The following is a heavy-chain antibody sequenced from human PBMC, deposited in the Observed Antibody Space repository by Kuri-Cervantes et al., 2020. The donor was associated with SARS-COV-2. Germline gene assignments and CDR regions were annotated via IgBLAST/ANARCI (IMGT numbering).Heavy chain of an antibody. CDR3: ARHYVSGEYQLLYGWFDP. CDR1: GGSFRGYY. Sequence: ESLKISCTVVGGSFRGYYWSWIRQPPGKRLEWLGASDHSGGTSYSPSLKSRVTMSLDTAKKQFSLRLNSVTAADTAVYYCARHYVSGEYQLLYGWFDPWGQGTLVTVSS. V-gene: IGHV4-34*01. D-gene: IGHD2-2*02. CDR2: SDHSGGT. J-gene: IGHJ5*02.